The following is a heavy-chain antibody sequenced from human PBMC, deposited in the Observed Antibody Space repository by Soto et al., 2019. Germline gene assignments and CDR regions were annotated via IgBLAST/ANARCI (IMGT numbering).Heavy chain of an antibody. D-gene: IGHD2-8*02. CDR2: ISGYNGNT. CDR3: AATGGNYFGLDV. J-gene: IGHJ6*02. Sequence: ASVKVSCKSSDNTFTHYGINWVRQAPGQGLEWMGWISGYNGNTKYAQKFQDRVTMTADTSTRTAFMEVRGLTSDATGVYFCAATGGNYFGLDVWGQGTTVTVSS. CDR1: DNTFTHYG. V-gene: IGHV1-18*01.